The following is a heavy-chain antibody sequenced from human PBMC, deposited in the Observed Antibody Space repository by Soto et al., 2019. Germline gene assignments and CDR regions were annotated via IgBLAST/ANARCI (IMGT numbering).Heavy chain of an antibody. CDR2: INNNGGST. Sequence: GGSLRLSCAASGFTFSSYAMHWVRQAPGKGLEYVSTINNNGGSTYYANSVKGRFTISRDNSKNTLYLQMGSLRAEDMAVYYCATTIAAAGGYYFDYWGQGT. CDR1: GFTFSSYA. V-gene: IGHV3-64*01. D-gene: IGHD6-13*01. CDR3: ATTIAAAGGYYFDY. J-gene: IGHJ4*02.